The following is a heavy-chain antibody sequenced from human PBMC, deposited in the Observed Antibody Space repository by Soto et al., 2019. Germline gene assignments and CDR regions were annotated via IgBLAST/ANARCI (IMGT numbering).Heavy chain of an antibody. J-gene: IGHJ5*02. Sequence: GASVKVSWKACGGAFRSYASSWVRQAPGQGLEWMGWISAYNGNTNYAQKLQGRVTMTTDTSTSTAYMELRSLRSDDTAVYYCARGPPTSDWFDPWGQGTLVTVSS. CDR1: GGAFRSYA. CDR3: ARGPPTSDWFDP. CDR2: ISAYNGNT. V-gene: IGHV1-18*01.